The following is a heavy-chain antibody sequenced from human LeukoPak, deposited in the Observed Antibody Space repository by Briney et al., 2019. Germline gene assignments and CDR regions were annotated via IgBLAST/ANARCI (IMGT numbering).Heavy chain of an antibody. CDR1: GFTFGDYA. CDR2: IRSKAYGGTT. J-gene: IGHJ4*02. CDR3: TSGRYSSSWYGAYYFDY. D-gene: IGHD6-13*01. Sequence: GGSLRLSCTASGFTFGDYAMSWFRQAPGKGLEGVGFIRSKAYGGTTESAASVKGRFTISRDDSKSIAYLQMNSLKTEDTAVYYCTSGRYSSSWYGAYYFDYWGQGTLVTVSS. V-gene: IGHV3-49*03.